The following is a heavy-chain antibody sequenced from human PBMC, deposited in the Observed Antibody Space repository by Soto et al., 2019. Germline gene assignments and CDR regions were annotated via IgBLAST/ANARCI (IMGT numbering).Heavy chain of an antibody. J-gene: IGHJ6*02. CDR2: IDPSDSYT. CDR1: GNSFTSYW. V-gene: IGHV5-10-1*01. Sequence: PGESLKISCKGSGNSFTSYWISWVRQMPGKGLEWMGRIDPSDSYTNYSPSFQGHVTISADKSISTAYLQWSSLKASDTAMYYCARLPNPGGYCSSTSCYLHYYYGMDVWGQGTTVTVSS. CDR3: ARLPNPGGYCSSTSCYLHYYYGMDV. D-gene: IGHD2-2*03.